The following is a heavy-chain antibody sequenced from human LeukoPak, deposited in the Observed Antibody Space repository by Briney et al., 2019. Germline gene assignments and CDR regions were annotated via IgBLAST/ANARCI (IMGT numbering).Heavy chain of an antibody. Sequence: SETLSLTCAVSGGSISSGGYSWSWIRQPPGKGLEWIGYIYHSGSTYYNPSLKSRVTISVDRSKNQFSLKLSSVTAADTAVYYCARGGFYFDYWGQGTLVTASS. CDR3: ARGGFYFDY. CDR1: GGSISSGGYS. CDR2: IYHSGST. V-gene: IGHV4-30-2*01. J-gene: IGHJ4*02.